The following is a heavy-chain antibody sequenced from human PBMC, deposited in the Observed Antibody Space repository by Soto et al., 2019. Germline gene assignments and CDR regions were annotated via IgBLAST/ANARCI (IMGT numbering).Heavy chain of an antibody. CDR2: ISYDGSNK. Sequence: QVQLVESGGGVVQPGRSLRLSCAASGFTFSSYAMHWVRQAPGKGLEWVAVISYDGSNKYYADSVKGRFTISRDNSKNTLYLQMNSLRAEDTAVYYRQSSGGVKRIGGQGTLVTVSS. CDR3: QSSGGVKRI. J-gene: IGHJ4*02. D-gene: IGHD2-8*02. CDR1: GFTFSSYA. V-gene: IGHV3-30-3*01.